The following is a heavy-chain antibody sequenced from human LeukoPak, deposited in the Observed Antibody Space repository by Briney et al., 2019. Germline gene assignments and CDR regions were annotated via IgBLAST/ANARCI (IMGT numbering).Heavy chain of an antibody. V-gene: IGHV4-4*07. CDR1: GGSISSFY. Sequence: SETLSLTCTVSGGSISSFYWNWIRQAAGKGLEWIGRMYSSGSTNYNSSLKSRLTMSVDTSKNQFSLKLSSVTAADTAVYYCARNGKGLLWFGVSRPFDYWGQGTLVTVSS. CDR2: MYSSGST. D-gene: IGHD3-10*01. CDR3: ARNGKGLLWFGVSRPFDY. J-gene: IGHJ4*02.